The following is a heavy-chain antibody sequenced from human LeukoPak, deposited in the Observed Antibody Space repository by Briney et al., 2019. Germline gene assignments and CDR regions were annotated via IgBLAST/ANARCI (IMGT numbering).Heavy chain of an antibody. Sequence: SSETLSLTCTVSGGSITTSGHYWGWIRQPPGKGLEWIGSIDYRERTTYNPSLKSRVIISADTSRNQFSLKLSSVTATDTAVYYCANYVSGTMRDYWGQGTLVTVSS. D-gene: IGHD3-16*01. J-gene: IGHJ4*02. CDR2: IDYRERT. CDR3: ANYVSGTMRDY. V-gene: IGHV4-39*01. CDR1: GGSITTSGHY.